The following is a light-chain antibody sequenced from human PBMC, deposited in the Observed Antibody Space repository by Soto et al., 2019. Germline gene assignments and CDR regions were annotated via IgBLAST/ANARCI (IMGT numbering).Light chain of an antibody. Sequence: QSALTQPASVSGSPGQSITISCTGTSNDVGGYNYVSWYQQHPVKAPKLIIYDVSNRPSGVSNRFSGSKSGNTASLTISGLQAEDEADYYCSSYTSSSTYVVFGGGTKLTVL. CDR2: DVS. CDR3: SSYTSSSTYVV. V-gene: IGLV2-14*01. J-gene: IGLJ2*01. CDR1: SNDVGGYNY.